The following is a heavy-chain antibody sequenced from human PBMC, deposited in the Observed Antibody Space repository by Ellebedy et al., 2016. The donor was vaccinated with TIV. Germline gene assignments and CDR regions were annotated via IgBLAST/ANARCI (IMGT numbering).Heavy chain of an antibody. CDR2: ISGRSGNT. J-gene: IGHJ6*03. CDR3: AKDQEYFDYMDV. Sequence: GESLKISXAASGSTFSGYSMNWVRQAPGKGLEWVSGISGRSGNTYYAAPVKGRFTISRDNSKNTLFLQVNSLRAEDTAVYYCAKDQEYFDYMDVWGKGTTVTVSS. V-gene: IGHV3-23*01. CDR1: GSTFSGYS.